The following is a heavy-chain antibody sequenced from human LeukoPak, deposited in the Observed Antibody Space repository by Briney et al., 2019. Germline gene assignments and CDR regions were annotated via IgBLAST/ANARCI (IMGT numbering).Heavy chain of an antibody. Sequence: PGGSLRLSCTASGFTFSNYAMSWVRQAPGKGPEWVSAITSSGDNTYYADSVKGRFTISRDNSKNTLVLQMNSLRAGDTAVYFCARDLLGYNYHYMDVWGKGTTVTVSS. CDR2: ITSSGDNT. CDR3: ARDLLGYNYHYMDV. D-gene: IGHD3-16*02. CDR1: GFTFSNYA. J-gene: IGHJ6*03. V-gene: IGHV3-23*01.